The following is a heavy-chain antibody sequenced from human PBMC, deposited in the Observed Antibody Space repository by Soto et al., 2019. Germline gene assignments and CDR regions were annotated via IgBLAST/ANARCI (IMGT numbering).Heavy chain of an antibody. Sequence: EVQLVESGGGLVQPGGSLRLSCAASGFTFSSYDMHWVRQATGKGLEWVSAIGTAGDTYYPGSVKGRFTISRENAKNSLYLQMNSLRAGDTAVYYCARSGTDPYYYYGMDVWGQGTTVTVSS. V-gene: IGHV3-13*04. CDR2: IGTAGDT. CDR1: GFTFSSYD. D-gene: IGHD6-25*01. J-gene: IGHJ6*02. CDR3: ARSGTDPYYYYGMDV.